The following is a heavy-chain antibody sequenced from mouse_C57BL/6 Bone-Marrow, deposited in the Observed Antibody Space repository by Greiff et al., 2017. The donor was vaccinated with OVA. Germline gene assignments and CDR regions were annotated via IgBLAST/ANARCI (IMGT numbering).Heavy chain of an antibody. J-gene: IGHJ2*01. CDR2: INPYNGGT. D-gene: IGHD1-1*01. CDR3: ARSEGHGSSFDY. V-gene: IGHV1-19*01. CDR1: GYTFTDYY. Sequence: VQLKESGPVLVKPGASVKMSCKASGYTFTDYYMNWVKQSHGKSLEWIGVINPYNGGTSYNQKFKGKATLTVDKSSSTAYMELNSLTSEDSAVYYCARSEGHGSSFDYWGQGTTLTVSS.